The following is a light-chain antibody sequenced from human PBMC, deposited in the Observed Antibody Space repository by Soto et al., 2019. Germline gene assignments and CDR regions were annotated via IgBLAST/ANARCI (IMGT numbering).Light chain of an antibody. CDR2: GAS. V-gene: IGKV3-15*01. J-gene: IGKJ4*01. CDR3: QQYNDWPLT. CDR1: QSVSRT. Sequence: EILMTQSPATLSVSPGERATLSCRASQSVSRTLAWYQQKPGQAPRLPIHGASSRATGVPARFSGSGSGTEFTLTISNLQSGDFAVYYCQQYNDWPLTFGGGTKVDIK.